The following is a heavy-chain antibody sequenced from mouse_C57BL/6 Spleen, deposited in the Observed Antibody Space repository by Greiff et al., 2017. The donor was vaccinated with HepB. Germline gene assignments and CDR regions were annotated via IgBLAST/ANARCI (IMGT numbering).Heavy chain of an antibody. CDR2: INPGSGGT. CDR3: ARSDDYGRGDYYAMDY. V-gene: IGHV1-54*01. Sequence: QVHVKQSGAELVRPGTSVKVSCKASGYAFTNYLIEWVKQRPGQGLEWIGVINPGSGGTNYNEKFKGKATLTADKSSSTAYMQLSSLTSEDSAVYFCARSDDYGRGDYYAMDYWGQGTSVTVSS. J-gene: IGHJ4*01. D-gene: IGHD2-4*01. CDR1: GYAFTNYL.